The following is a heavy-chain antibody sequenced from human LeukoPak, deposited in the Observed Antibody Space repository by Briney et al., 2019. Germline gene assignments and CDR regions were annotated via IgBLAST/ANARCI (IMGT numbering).Heavy chain of an antibody. V-gene: IGHV3-7*03. Sequence: PGGSLRLSCAASGFTFSDYWMTWVRQAPGKGLEWVANIKRDGSEKYYVDSVKGRLTISRDNAKNSLYLQMNSLRAEDTAVYYCAREGMTLPVGWFDPWGQGTLVTVSS. CDR3: AREGMTLPVGWFDP. CDR2: IKRDGSEK. J-gene: IGHJ5*02. D-gene: IGHD6-13*01. CDR1: GFTFSDYW.